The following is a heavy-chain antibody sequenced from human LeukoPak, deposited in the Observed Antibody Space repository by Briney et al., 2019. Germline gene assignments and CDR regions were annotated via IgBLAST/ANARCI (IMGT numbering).Heavy chain of an antibody. CDR2: IYSGGTT. CDR1: GFTVSSNY. CDR3: ARIAVAGLSFDY. D-gene: IGHD6-19*01. V-gene: IGHV3-53*01. J-gene: IGHJ4*02. Sequence: PGGSLRLSCAASGFTVSSNYMSWVRQAPGKGLEWVSVIYSGGTTYYGDSVKGRFTISRDNSKNTLYLQMNSLRAEDTAVYYCARIAVAGLSFDYWGQGTLVTVSS.